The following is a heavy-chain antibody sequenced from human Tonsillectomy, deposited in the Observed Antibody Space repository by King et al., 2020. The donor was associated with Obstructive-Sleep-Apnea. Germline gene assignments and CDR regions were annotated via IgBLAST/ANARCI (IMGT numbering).Heavy chain of an antibody. D-gene: IGHD4-17*01. V-gene: IGHV3-30*04. CDR1: GFTFSSYA. CDR2: ISYDGSNK. Sequence: VQLVESGGGVVQPGRSLRLSCAASGFTFSSYAMHWVRQAPGKGLEWVAVISYDGSNKYYADSVKGRFTISRDNSKNTLYLQMNSLRAEDTAVYYCAREDRGGYGVPGDFDYWGQGTLVTVSS. CDR3: AREDRGGYGVPGDFDY. J-gene: IGHJ4*02.